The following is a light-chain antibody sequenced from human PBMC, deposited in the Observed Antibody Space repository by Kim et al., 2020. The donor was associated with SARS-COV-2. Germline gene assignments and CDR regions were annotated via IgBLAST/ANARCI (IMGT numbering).Light chain of an antibody. J-gene: IGLJ2*01. Sequence: SPGQSLTIACTGPSSDVRAHNDVSWYQHHPGKAPKLMIYDVTRRPSGISNRFSGSKSGNTASLTISGLQAEDEADYYCCSYTGSVVFGGGTQLTVL. V-gene: IGLV2-14*03. CDR1: SSDVRAHND. CDR2: DVT. CDR3: CSYTGSVV.